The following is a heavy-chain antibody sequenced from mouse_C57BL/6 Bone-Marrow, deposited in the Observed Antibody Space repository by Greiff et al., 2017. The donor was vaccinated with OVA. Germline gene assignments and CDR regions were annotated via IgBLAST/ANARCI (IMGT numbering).Heavy chain of an antibody. Sequence: VKLQQPGAELVRPGSSVKLSCKASGYTFTSYWMHWVKQRPIQGLEWIGNIDPSDSETHYNQKFKDKATLTVDKSSSTAYMQLSSLTSEDSAVYYCARWGIYYGNYFDYWGQGTTLTVSS. CDR1: GYTFTSYW. J-gene: IGHJ2*01. D-gene: IGHD2-1*01. CDR2: IDPSDSET. CDR3: ARWGIYYGNYFDY. V-gene: IGHV1-52*01.